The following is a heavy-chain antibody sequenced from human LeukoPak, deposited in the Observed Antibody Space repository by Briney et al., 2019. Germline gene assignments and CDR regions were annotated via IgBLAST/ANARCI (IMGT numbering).Heavy chain of an antibody. CDR1: GYTLTELS. Sequence: SVKVSCKVSGYTLTELSMHWVRQAPGHGLEWMGWINPNSGGTNYAQKFQGRVTMTRDTSISTAYMELSRLRSDDTAVYYCASPRIAAAASLHDAFDIWGQGTMVTVSS. J-gene: IGHJ3*02. CDR2: INPNSGGT. D-gene: IGHD6-13*01. CDR3: ASPRIAAAASLHDAFDI. V-gene: IGHV1-2*02.